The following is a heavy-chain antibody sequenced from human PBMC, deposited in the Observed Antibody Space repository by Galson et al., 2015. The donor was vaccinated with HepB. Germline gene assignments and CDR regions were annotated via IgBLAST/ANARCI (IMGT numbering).Heavy chain of an antibody. CDR1: GYTFTSYY. D-gene: IGHD3-10*01. Sequence: SVKVSCKASGYTFTSYYMHWVRQAPGQGLEWMGIINPSGGSTSYAQKFQGRVTMTRDTSTITVYMELSSLRSEDTAVYYCARGGYGSGSYTNWFDPWGQGTRVTVSS. J-gene: IGHJ5*02. CDR3: ARGGYGSGSYTNWFDP. CDR2: INPSGGST. V-gene: IGHV1-46*03.